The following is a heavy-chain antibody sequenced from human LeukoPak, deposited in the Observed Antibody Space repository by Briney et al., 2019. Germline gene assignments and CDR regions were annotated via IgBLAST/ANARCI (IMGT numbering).Heavy chain of an antibody. J-gene: IGHJ4*02. CDR2: ISRDSNYI. V-gene: IGHV3-21*01. Sequence: GGSLRLSCAASGFTFSSYAMNWVRQAPGKGLEWVSSISRDSNYIYYADSVKGRFTISRDNAKNSLYLQMNSLRAEDTAVYYCARDSGYSYGSLDYWGQGTLVTVSS. D-gene: IGHD5-18*01. CDR1: GFTFSSYA. CDR3: ARDSGYSYGSLDY.